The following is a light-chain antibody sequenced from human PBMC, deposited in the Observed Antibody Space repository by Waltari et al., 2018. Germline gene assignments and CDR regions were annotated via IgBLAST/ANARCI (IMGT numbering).Light chain of an antibody. CDR3: QQYNSYSMWT. CDR2: KAS. CDR1: QRISRW. Sequence: DIEMTQSPSTVSASVGARVTITCRTRQRISRWLAWYQQKPGKAPRLLISKASTLESGVPSRFSGSGSGTEFTLTISNLQVDDFAIYFCQQYNSYSMWTFGQGTKVEIK. J-gene: IGKJ1*01. V-gene: IGKV1-5*03.